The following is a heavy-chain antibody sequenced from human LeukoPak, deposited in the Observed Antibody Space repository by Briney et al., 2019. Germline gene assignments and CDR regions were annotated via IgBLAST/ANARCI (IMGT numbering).Heavy chain of an antibody. CDR2: IYYSGNT. Sequence: PSETLSLTCTVSGGSISSSNYFWGWIRQPPGKGLEWIGSIYYSGNTYYNPSLKSRVTISVDTSKNQFSLQLKSVTPEDTAVYYCARMVGLVSDYWGQGTLVTVSS. CDR3: ARMVGLVSDY. D-gene: IGHD3-10*01. J-gene: IGHJ4*02. V-gene: IGHV4-39*01. CDR1: GGSISSSNYF.